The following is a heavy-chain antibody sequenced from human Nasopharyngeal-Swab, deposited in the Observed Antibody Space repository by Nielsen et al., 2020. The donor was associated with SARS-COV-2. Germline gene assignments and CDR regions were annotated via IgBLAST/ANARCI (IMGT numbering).Heavy chain of an antibody. CDR1: GGSISSYY. V-gene: IGHV4-4*07. CDR2: IYTSGST. D-gene: IGHD3-3*01. CDR3: ARDGPGDFWSGYYDY. J-gene: IGHJ4*02. Sequence: SETLSPTCTVSGGSISSYYWSWIRQPAGKGLEWIGRIYTSGSTNYNPSLKSRVTISVDTSKNQFSLKLSSVTAADTAVYYCARDGPGDFWSGYYDYWGQGTLVTVSS.